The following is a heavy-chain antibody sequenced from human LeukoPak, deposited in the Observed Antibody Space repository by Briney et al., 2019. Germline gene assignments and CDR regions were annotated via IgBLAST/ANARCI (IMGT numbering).Heavy chain of an antibody. J-gene: IGHJ3*02. V-gene: IGHV1-69*06. D-gene: IGHD5-18*01. Sequence: ASVKVSCKASGYTFTSYAISWVRQAPGQGLEWMGGIIPIFGTANYAQKFQGRVTITADKSTSTAYMELSSLRSEDTAVYYCARGSYSYGFLGDAFDIWGQGTMVTVSS. CDR2: IIPIFGTA. CDR1: GYTFTSYA. CDR3: ARGSYSYGFLGDAFDI.